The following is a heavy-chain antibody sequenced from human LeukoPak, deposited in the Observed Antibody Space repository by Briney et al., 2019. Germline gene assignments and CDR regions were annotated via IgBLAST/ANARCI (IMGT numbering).Heavy chain of an antibody. CDR3: ARQADYNLLTGDYKGHLDC. D-gene: IGHD3-9*01. CDR1: GSSFTAKS. J-gene: IGHJ4*02. V-gene: IGHV5-51*01. Sequence: GGPLKTPCQAPGSSFTAKSFAWSPQLHGKGLGWMHIIYPEDSDTRYSPSYRGQVTISADKSISTAYLQWSSLRAPDTAVYYCARQADYNLLTGDYKGHLDCWGQGTLVTVSS. CDR2: IYPEDSDT.